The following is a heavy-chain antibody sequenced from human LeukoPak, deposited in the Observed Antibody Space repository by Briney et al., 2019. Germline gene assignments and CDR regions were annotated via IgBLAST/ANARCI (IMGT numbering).Heavy chain of an antibody. D-gene: IGHD6-6*01. CDR1: GFTFSSYW. CDR3: ARRAEYSSSSRYYYMDV. V-gene: IGHV3-7*01. J-gene: IGHJ6*03. Sequence: GGSLRLSCAASGFTFSSYWMSWVRQAPGKGLEWVANIKQDGSEKYYVDSVKGRFTISRDNAKNSLYLQMNSLRAEDTAVYYCARRAEYSSSSRYYYMDVWGKGTTVTVSS. CDR2: IKQDGSEK.